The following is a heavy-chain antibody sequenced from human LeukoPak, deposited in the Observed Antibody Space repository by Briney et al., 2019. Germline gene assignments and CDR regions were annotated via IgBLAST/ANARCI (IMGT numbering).Heavy chain of an antibody. CDR3: ARVGPGRYCSGGSCYSDY. CDR2: ISSSSSYI. D-gene: IGHD2-15*01. CDR1: GFTFSSYS. J-gene: IGHJ4*02. V-gene: IGHV3-21*01. Sequence: GGSLRLSCAASGFTFSSYSMNWVRQAPGKGLEWVSSISSSSSYIYYADSVKGRFTISGDNAKNSLYLQMNSLRAEDTAVYYCARVGPGRYCSGGSCYSDYWGQGTLVTVSS.